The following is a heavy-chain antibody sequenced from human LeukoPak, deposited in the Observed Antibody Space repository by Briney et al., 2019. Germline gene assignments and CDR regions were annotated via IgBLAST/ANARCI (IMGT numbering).Heavy chain of an antibody. D-gene: IGHD3-22*01. V-gene: IGHV1-69*05. Sequence: SVKVSCKASGGTFSSYAISWVRQAPGQGLEWMGGIIPIFGTANYAQKFQGRVTITTDESTSTAYMELSSLRSEDTAVYYCATREYDSSGYYFFDYWGKGTLVTVSS. CDR1: GGTFSSYA. CDR3: ATREYDSSGYYFFDY. CDR2: IIPIFGTA. J-gene: IGHJ4*02.